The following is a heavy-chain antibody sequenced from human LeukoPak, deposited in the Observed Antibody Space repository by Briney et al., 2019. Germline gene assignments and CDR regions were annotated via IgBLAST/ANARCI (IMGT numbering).Heavy chain of an antibody. D-gene: IGHD2-2*01. CDR3: VRDDGGQVASCNDY. V-gene: IGHV3-7*01. J-gene: IGHJ4*02. CDR1: GFTFSSYW. CDR2: IKQDGSEK. Sequence: GGSLRLSCAASGFTFSSYWMSWVRQAPGKGLEWVANIKQDGSEKYYVDSVKGRFTISRDNAKNSVYLQMNSLRVEDTAVYYCVRDDGGQVASCNDYWGQGTLVTVSS.